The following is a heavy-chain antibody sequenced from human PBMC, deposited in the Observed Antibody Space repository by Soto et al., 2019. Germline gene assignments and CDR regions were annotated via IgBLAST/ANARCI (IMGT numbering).Heavy chain of an antibody. D-gene: IGHD6-13*01. Sequence: GASVKVSCKASGYTFTGYYMHWVRQAPGQGLEWMGWINPNSGGTNYAQKFQGRVTMTRDTSISTAYMGLSRLRSDDTAVYYCARGSIWGDSSHTPFPFFFDYWGQGTLVTVSS. CDR1: GYTFTGYY. V-gene: IGHV1-2*02. J-gene: IGHJ4*02. CDR3: ARGSIWGDSSHTPFPFFFDY. CDR2: INPNSGGT.